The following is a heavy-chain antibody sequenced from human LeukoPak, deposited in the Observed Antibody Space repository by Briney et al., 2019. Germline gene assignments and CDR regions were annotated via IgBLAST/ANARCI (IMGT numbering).Heavy chain of an antibody. Sequence: ASVKVSCKASGYTISDYFMHWVRQPPGQGLEWMGWINPNTNGINYAQKFQGRVIMTKDTSINTAYMELRSLTSDDTAIYYCASARYSGNEPFDLWGQGTLVTVST. V-gene: IGHV1-2*02. CDR1: GYTISDYF. CDR3: ASARYSGNEPFDL. D-gene: IGHD5-12*01. J-gene: IGHJ4*02. CDR2: INPNTNGI.